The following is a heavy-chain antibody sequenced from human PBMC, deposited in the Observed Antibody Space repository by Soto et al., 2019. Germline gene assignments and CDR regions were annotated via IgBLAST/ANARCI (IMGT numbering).Heavy chain of an antibody. V-gene: IGHV1-2*04. CDR3: ARGPRYSYGPRGGAFDI. D-gene: IGHD5-18*01. Sequence: SVKGSFKASGYTFTGYYMHWGRQAPVQGLEWMGWINPNSGGTNYAQKFQGWVTMTRDTSISTAYMELSRLRSDDTAVYYCARGPRYSYGPRGGAFDIWGQGTMVTV. CDR2: INPNSGGT. CDR1: GYTFTGYY. J-gene: IGHJ3*02.